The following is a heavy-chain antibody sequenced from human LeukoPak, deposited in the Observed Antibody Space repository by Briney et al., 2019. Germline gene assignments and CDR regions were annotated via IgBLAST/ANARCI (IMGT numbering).Heavy chain of an antibody. J-gene: IGHJ4*02. Sequence: ASVKVSCEASGYTFTGYYMHWVRQAPGQGLEWMGWINPNSGGTNYAQKFQGRVTMTRDTSISTAYMELSRLRSDDTAVYYCATSIAVAGTVGRWGQGTLVTVSS. D-gene: IGHD6-19*01. CDR1: GYTFTGYY. CDR3: ATSIAVAGTVGR. V-gene: IGHV1-2*02. CDR2: INPNSGGT.